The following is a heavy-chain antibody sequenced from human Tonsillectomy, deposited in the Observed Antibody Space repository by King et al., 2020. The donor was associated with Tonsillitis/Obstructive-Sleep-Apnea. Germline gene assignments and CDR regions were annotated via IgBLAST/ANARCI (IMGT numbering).Heavy chain of an antibody. Sequence: QLVQSGADVKKPGASVKVSCNAYGYTFTRYYIHWVRQAPGQGLEWVGIINPSGGTKTYAQKFQGRVTMTRDTSTNTVHMELRSLRSEDTAVYYCARDDKDDRYFDYWGQGTLVTVSS. CDR3: ARDDKDDRYFDY. CDR1: GYTFTRYY. V-gene: IGHV1-46*01. D-gene: IGHD2-15*01. J-gene: IGHJ4*02. CDR2: INPSGGTK.